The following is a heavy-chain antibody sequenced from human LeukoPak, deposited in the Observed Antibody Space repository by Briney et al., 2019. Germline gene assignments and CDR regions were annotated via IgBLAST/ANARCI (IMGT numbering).Heavy chain of an antibody. J-gene: IGHJ4*02. CDR2: IWYDGSNK. D-gene: IGHD1-26*01. Sequence: GGSLRLSCAASGFTFSSYGMPWVRQAPGKGLEWVAVIWYDGSNKYYADSVKGRFTISRDNSKNTLYLQMNSLRAEDTAVYYCARENSVGASPAFDYWGQGTLVTVSS. CDR3: ARENSVGASPAFDY. CDR1: GFTFSSYG. V-gene: IGHV3-33*01.